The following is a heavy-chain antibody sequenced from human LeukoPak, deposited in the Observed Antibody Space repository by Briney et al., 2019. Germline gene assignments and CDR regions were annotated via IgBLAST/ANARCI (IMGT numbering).Heavy chain of an antibody. V-gene: IGHV3-23*01. CDR1: GFTFSSYA. Sequence: GGSLRLSCAASGFTFSSYAMSWVRQAPGKGLEWVSAIGGGGGSTYYADSVKGRFTISRDNSKNTLYLQMNSLRAEDTAVYYCAKDTASSWWYFDLWGRGTLVTVSS. CDR2: IGGGGGST. CDR3: AKDTASSWWYFDL. D-gene: IGHD5-18*01. J-gene: IGHJ2*01.